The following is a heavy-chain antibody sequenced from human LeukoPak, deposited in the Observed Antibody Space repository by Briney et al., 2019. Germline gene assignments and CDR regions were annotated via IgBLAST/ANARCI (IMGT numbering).Heavy chain of an antibody. D-gene: IGHD3-10*01. V-gene: IGHV3-23*01. CDR1: GFTFSTYG. Sequence: GGSLRLSWAASGFTFSTYGMSWVRQAPGKGLEWVSAISGSGAGTYYADSVKGRFTISRENSKNTLSLQMNSLRAEDTAVYYCAKCDILVRGVSYHYYGMDVWGQGTTVTVSS. J-gene: IGHJ6*02. CDR2: ISGSGAGT. CDR3: AKCDILVRGVSYHYYGMDV.